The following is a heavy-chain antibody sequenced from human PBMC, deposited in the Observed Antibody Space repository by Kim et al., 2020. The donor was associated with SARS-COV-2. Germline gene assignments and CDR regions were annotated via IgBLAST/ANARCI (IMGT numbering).Heavy chain of an antibody. J-gene: IGHJ6*02. CDR3: ARESAMKGLDV. CDR2: INPNSGGT. CDR1: GYTFTGYY. V-gene: IGHV1-2*04. Sequence: ASVKVSCKASGYTFTGYYIHWVRQAPGQGLEWMGWINPNSGGTNYAQQFQDWVTMTRDTSISTAYMEVSRLRSDDTAVYYCARESAMKGLDVWGQGTTVTVSS. D-gene: IGHD5-18*01.